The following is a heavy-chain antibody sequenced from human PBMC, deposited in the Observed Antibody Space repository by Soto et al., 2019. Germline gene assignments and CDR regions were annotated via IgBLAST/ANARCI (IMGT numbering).Heavy chain of an antibody. CDR1: GFTFSSYG. CDR3: AKDWHDPNTIFGTPYTEGYYMDV. D-gene: IGHD3-3*01. Sequence: GGSLRLSCAASGFTFSSYGMHWVRQAPGKGLEWVAVISYDGSNKYYADSVKGRFTISRDNSKNTLYLQMNSLRAEDTAVYYCAKDWHDPNTIFGTPYTEGYYMDVWGKGTTVTVSS. J-gene: IGHJ6*03. CDR2: ISYDGSNK. V-gene: IGHV3-30*18.